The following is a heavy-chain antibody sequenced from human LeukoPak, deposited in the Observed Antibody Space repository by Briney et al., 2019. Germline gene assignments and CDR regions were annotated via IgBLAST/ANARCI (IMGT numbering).Heavy chain of an antibody. J-gene: IGHJ4*02. V-gene: IGHV1-18*01. D-gene: IGHD5-12*01. CDR3: AILGRGYSGYDSPYYLDY. CDR2: ISAYNGNT. Sequence: ASVKVSCKASGYTFTSYGISWVRQAPGQGLEWMGWISAYNGNTNYAQKLQGRVTMTTNTSTSTAYMELRSLRSDDTAVYYCAILGRGYSGYDSPYYLDYWGQGTLVTVSS. CDR1: GYTFTSYG.